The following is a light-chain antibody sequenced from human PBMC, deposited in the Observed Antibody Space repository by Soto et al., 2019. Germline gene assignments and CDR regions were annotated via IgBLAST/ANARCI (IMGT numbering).Light chain of an antibody. CDR3: QSYDSSLSGSVV. V-gene: IGLV2-8*01. J-gene: IGLJ2*01. Sequence: QSALTQPPSASGSPGHSVTISCAGTRSDFGNYKSVSWYQQHPGKAPKLIIYEITKRPSGVPHRFSGSKSGNTASLTVSGLQAEDEADYYCQSYDSSLSGSVVFGGGTKLTVL. CDR2: EIT. CDR1: RSDFGNYKS.